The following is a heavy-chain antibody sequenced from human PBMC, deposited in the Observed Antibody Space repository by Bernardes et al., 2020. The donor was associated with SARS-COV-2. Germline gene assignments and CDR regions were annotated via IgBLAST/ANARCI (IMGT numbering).Heavy chain of an antibody. V-gene: IGHV4-39*01. D-gene: IGHD1-1*01. Sequence: SETLSLTCTVSGGSISSSIYYWGWIRQPPGKGLEWIGNMYPSGSTYYNPSLRSRVTISVDTSKNQFSLMLSSVTAADTAVYYCARPRTAGSQSPFEGVDVWGQGTTVTVSS. CDR3: ARPRTAGSQSPFEGVDV. CDR1: GGSISSSIYY. J-gene: IGHJ6*02. CDR2: MYPSGST.